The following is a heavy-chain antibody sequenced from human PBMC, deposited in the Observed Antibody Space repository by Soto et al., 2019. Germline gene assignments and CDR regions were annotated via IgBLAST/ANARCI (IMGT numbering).Heavy chain of an antibody. CDR2: ISGSGGST. V-gene: IGHV3-23*01. Sequence: EVQLLESGGGLVQPGGSLRLSCAASGFTFSSYAMSWVRQAPGKGLEWVSAISGSGGSTYYADSVKGRFTISRDNSKNTRYLQMNSLRAEDTAVYYCAKGSSGWYEGFDYWGQGTLVTVSS. D-gene: IGHD6-19*01. CDR3: AKGSSGWYEGFDY. CDR1: GFTFSSYA. J-gene: IGHJ4*02.